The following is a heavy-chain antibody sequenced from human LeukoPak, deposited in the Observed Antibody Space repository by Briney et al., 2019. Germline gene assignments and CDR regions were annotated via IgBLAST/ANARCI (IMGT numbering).Heavy chain of an antibody. V-gene: IGHV1-46*01. CDR1: GYTFTSYY. CDR3: ARAKGNGVSTKYYFDY. CDR2: INPSGGST. D-gene: IGHD1-1*01. Sequence: ASVKVSCKASGYTFTSYYMHWVRQAPGQGLEWMGIINPSGGSTGYAQKFQGRVTMTRDTSTSTVYMELSSLRSEDTAVYYCARAKGNGVSTKYYFDYWGQGTLVTVSS. J-gene: IGHJ4*02.